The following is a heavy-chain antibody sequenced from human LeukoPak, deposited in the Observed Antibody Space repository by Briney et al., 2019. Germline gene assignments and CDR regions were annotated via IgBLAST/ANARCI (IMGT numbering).Heavy chain of an antibody. CDR2: ISYDGDKQ. Sequence: GRSLRLSCAATGLTFNTFAMHWVRQAPGKGLEWLGLISYDGDKQIYPASVKGRFSFSRDNSNNTLYLQMNNLRPEDTALYYCARESHEGATRAYNWFDPWGQGTLVSVSS. D-gene: IGHD1-26*01. CDR1: GLTFNTFA. V-gene: IGHV3-30-3*01. CDR3: ARESHEGATRAYNWFDP. J-gene: IGHJ5*02.